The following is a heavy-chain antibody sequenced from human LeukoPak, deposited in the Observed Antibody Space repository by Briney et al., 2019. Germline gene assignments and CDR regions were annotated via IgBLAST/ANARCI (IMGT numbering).Heavy chain of an antibody. CDR3: AREGSIGFDY. J-gene: IGHJ4*02. D-gene: IGHD1-26*01. V-gene: IGHV3-21*01. CDR1: GFTFSSYS. CDR2: ISSSSSYI. Sequence: GGSLRLSCAASGFTFSSYSMNWVRQAPGKGLEWVSSISSSSSYIYYADSVKGRFTISRDNAKNSLYLQMNSLRAEDAAVYYCAREGSIGFDYWGQGTLVTVSS.